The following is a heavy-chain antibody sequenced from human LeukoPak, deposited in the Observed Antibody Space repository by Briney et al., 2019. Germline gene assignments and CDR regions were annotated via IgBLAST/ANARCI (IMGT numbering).Heavy chain of an antibody. CDR2: INTNTGIP. V-gene: IGHV7-4-1*02. D-gene: IGHD4-23*01. CDR1: GYTFTGYY. J-gene: IGHJ4*02. CDR3: ASDRWLY. Sequence: GASVKVSCKASGYTFTGYYMHWVRQAPGQGLEWMGWINTNTGIPTYAQGFTGRFVFSFDTSVSTAYLQISSLKAEDTAVYYCASDRWLYWGQGTLVTVSS.